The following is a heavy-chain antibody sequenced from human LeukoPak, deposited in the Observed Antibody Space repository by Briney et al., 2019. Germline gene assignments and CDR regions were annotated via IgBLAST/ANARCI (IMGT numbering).Heavy chain of an antibody. J-gene: IGHJ6*02. Sequence: SETLSLTCTVSGGSISSGGYYWSWIRQHPGKGLEWIGYIYYSGSTYYNPSLKSRVTISVDTSKNQFSLKVSSVTAADTAVYYCARRYDPYGMDVWGQGTTVTVSS. CDR1: GGSISSGGYY. D-gene: IGHD3-3*01. CDR3: ARRYDPYGMDV. V-gene: IGHV4-31*03. CDR2: IYYSGST.